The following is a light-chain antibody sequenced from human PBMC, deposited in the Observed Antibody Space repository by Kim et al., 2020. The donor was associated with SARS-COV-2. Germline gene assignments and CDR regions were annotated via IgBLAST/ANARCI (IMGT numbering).Light chain of an antibody. V-gene: IGLV2-23*01. Sequence: QSVVTQPASVSGSPGQSITVSCTGTSSDIGSYNSVSWYQQHPGRAPKLILYEASKRPSGVSNRFSGSTSGNTASLSISGLQPEDEADYYCWSYARSGTYVCGTGTKVNVL. CDR2: EAS. CDR3: WSYARSGTYV. J-gene: IGLJ1*01. CDR1: SSDIGSYNS.